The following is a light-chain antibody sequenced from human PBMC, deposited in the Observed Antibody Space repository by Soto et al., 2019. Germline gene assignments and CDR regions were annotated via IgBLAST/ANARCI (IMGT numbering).Light chain of an antibody. CDR1: SSNIGAGYD. CDR2: GNT. Sequence: QSVGTQPPSVSGAPGQRVTISCTGTSSNIGAGYDLHWSQHLPGTAPKLLIYGNTIRPSGVPARISGSKSGTSASLAITGLQAEDEADYYCQSYDRSLRGYVFGTGTKVTVL. V-gene: IGLV1-40*01. J-gene: IGLJ1*01. CDR3: QSYDRSLRGYV.